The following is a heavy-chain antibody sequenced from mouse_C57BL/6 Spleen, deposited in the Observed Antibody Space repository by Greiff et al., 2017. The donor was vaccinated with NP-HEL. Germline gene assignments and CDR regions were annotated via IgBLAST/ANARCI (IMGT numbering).Heavy chain of an antibody. CDR2: IDPENGDT. D-gene: IGHD2-1*01. V-gene: IGHV14-4*01. Sequence: EVQLKQSGAELVRPGASVKLSCTASGFNIKDDYMHWVKQRPEQGLEWIGWIDPENGDTEYASKFQGKATITADTSSNTAYLQLSSLTSEDTAVYYCTTSYLLGPMDYWGQGTSVTVSS. J-gene: IGHJ4*01. CDR3: TTSYLLGPMDY. CDR1: GFNIKDDY.